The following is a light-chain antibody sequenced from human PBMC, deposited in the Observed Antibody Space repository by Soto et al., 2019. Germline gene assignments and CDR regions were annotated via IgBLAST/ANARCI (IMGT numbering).Light chain of an antibody. CDR1: SSDIGTYNY. CDR2: EVS. Sequence: QSVLTQPASVSGSLGQSITISCTGTSSDIGTYNYVSWYQQHPSKAPKLIIYEVSYRPSGVSNRFSASKSANTASLTISGLQAEDEADYYCNSYASSNSLIFGGGTKVTVL. V-gene: IGLV2-14*01. J-gene: IGLJ2*01. CDR3: NSYASSNSLI.